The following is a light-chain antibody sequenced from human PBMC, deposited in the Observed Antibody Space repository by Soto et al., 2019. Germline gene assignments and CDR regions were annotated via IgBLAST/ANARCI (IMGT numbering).Light chain of an antibody. CDR2: GAS. CDR1: QTVSSN. CDR3: HQYNNWPLT. Sequence: EIILTQSPDTLSLSPGERATLSCRASQTVSSNYLAWCQQRPGQAPRLLIYGASTRAAGIPDRFNGSGSGTEFSLAISNLQSEDFAVYYCHQYNNWPLTFGGGTKVDIK. J-gene: IGKJ4*01. V-gene: IGKV3D-15*01.